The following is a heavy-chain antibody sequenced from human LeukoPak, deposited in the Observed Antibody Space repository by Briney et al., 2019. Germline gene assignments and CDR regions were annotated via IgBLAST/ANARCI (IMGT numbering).Heavy chain of an antibody. Sequence: SETLSLTCTVSGDSITTYYWSWIRQPPGKGLEWIGYINYIVSTNYNPSLKNRVSISAAIYKTHFTLRLRSVTAADTAVYFCARGVPAAASSWGQGTLVTVSS. CDR2: INYIVST. J-gene: IGHJ5*02. V-gene: IGHV4-59*01. CDR3: ARGVPAAASS. CDR1: GDSITTYY. D-gene: IGHD2-2*01.